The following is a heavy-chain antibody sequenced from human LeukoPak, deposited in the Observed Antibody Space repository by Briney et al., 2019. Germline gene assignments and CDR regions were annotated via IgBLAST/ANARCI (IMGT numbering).Heavy chain of an antibody. CDR3: TRRAWGGYYGMDV. J-gene: IGHJ6*04. Sequence: GGSLRLFCAASGFTFSGSAMHWVRQASGKGLEWVGGIRSKANSYATAYAASVKGRFTISRDESKNTAYLQMNSLKTEDTAVYYCTRRAWGGYYGMDVWGKGTTVTVSS. CDR2: IRSKANSYAT. D-gene: IGHD3-16*01. V-gene: IGHV3-73*01. CDR1: GFTFSGSA.